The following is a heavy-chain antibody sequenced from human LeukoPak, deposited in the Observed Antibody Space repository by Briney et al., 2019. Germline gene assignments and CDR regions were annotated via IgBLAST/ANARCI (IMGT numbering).Heavy chain of an antibody. CDR1: GDSISSGSYY. V-gene: IGHV4-61*02. CDR3: ATTRWTSERGGFDY. CDR2: IYTSGST. J-gene: IGHJ4*02. Sequence: SETLSLTCTVSGDSISSGSYYWSWIRQPAGKGLEWIGRIYTSGSTKYNPSLKSRVTISLDTSKNQFTLKVSSVTAADTAMYYCATTRWTSERGGFDYWGQGTLVTVSS. D-gene: IGHD1-1*01.